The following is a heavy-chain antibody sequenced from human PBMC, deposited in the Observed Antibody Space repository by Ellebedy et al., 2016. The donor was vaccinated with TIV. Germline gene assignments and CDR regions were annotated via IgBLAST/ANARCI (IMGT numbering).Heavy chain of an antibody. CDR3: AREAVALYYYGMDV. CDR1: GGSISSSNW. V-gene: IGHV4-4*02. Sequence: SETLSLXXAVSGGSISSSNWWSWVRQPPGKGLEWIGEIYHSGSTNYNPSLKSRVTISVDKSKNQFSLKLSSVTAADTAVYYCAREAVALYYYGMDVWGQGTTVTVSS. CDR2: IYHSGST. J-gene: IGHJ6*02. D-gene: IGHD6-19*01.